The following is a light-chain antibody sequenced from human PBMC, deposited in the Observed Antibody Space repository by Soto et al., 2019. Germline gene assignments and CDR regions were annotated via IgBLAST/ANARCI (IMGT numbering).Light chain of an antibody. CDR1: QSISSY. Sequence: DIQMTQSPSSLSASVGGRVTITCRASQSISSYLNWYQQKPGKAPKLLINAASSLQSGVPSRFSGSGSGTDFTLTISSLQPEDFATYYCQQSYSTPITVGQGTRLEIK. J-gene: IGKJ5*01. V-gene: IGKV1-39*01. CDR2: AAS. CDR3: QQSYSTPIT.